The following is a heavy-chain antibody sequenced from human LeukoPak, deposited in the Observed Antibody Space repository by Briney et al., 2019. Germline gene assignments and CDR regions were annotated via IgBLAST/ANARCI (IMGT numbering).Heavy chain of an antibody. CDR3: ARDWYHAFDF. CDR2: MSYDGSNK. V-gene: IGHV3-30*04. D-gene: IGHD6-13*01. Sequence: GGSLRLSCAASGFTFSSYAMHWVRQAPGKGLEWVAVMSYDGSNKYYADSVKGRFTISRDNSKNTLYLQMNSLRAEDTAVYYCARDWYHAFDFWGQGTMVTVSS. CDR1: GFTFSSYA. J-gene: IGHJ3*01.